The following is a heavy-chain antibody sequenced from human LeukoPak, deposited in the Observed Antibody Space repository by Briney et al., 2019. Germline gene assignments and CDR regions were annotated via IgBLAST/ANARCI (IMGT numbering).Heavy chain of an antibody. D-gene: IGHD3-10*01. Sequence: PGGSLRLSCAASGFTFRNYYMSWIRQAPGKGLEWLSYISSDTNTIYYADSVKGRFAISRDNGQNSLFLQMNSLRAEDTAVYYCARVAGFGAVWGKGTTVTISS. CDR2: ISSDTNTI. V-gene: IGHV3-11*01. J-gene: IGHJ6*04. CDR1: GFTFRNYY. CDR3: ARVAGFGAV.